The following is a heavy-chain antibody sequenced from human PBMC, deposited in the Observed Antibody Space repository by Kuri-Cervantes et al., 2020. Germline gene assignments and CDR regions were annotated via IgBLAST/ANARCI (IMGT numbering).Heavy chain of an antibody. Sequence: LTPSCAVAGYSISSGYYWGWIRQPPGKGLEWIGSIYHSGSTYYNPSLKSRVTISVDTSKNQFSLKLSSVTAADTAVYYCARLGSGWVQHWGQGTLVTVSS. CDR1: GYSISSGYY. D-gene: IGHD6-19*01. J-gene: IGHJ1*01. CDR2: IYHSGST. V-gene: IGHV4-38-2*01. CDR3: ARLGSGWVQH.